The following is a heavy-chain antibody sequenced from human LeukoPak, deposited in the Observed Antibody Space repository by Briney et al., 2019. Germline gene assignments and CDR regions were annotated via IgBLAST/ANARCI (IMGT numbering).Heavy chain of an antibody. Sequence: SETLSLTCTVSGGSISSSSYYWGWIRQPPGKGLEWIGSIYYSGSTYYNPSLKSRVTISVDTSKNQFSLKLSSVTAADTAVYYCATYSSWYRPFDYWGQGTLVTVSS. CDR2: IYYSGST. D-gene: IGHD6-13*01. V-gene: IGHV4-39*07. CDR1: GGSISSSSYY. J-gene: IGHJ4*02. CDR3: ATYSSWYRPFDY.